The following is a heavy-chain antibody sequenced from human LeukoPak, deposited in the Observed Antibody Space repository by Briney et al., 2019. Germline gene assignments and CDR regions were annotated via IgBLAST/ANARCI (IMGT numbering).Heavy chain of an antibody. CDR2: ISSSSSYI. V-gene: IGHV3-21*01. J-gene: IGHJ6*02. Sequence: GGSLRLSCAASGFTFSSYSMNWVRQAPGKGLEWVSSISSSSSYIYYADSVKGRFTISRDNAKNSLYLQMNSLRAEDTAVYYCAREAEGFGPARYYGMDVWGQGTTVTVSS. D-gene: IGHD3-16*01. CDR3: AREAEGFGPARYYGMDV. CDR1: GFTFSSYS.